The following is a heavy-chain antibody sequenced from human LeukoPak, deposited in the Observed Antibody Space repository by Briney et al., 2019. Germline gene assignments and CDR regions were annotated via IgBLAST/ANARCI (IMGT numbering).Heavy chain of an antibody. D-gene: IGHD3-22*01. J-gene: IGHJ3*02. CDR1: GASIKTYY. CDR3: ARRHYYDSSGYFDI. CDR2: IYYSGST. Sequence: SETLSLTCTVSGASIKTYYWSWVRQPPGKGLEWIGYIYYSGSTNYNPSLKSRVTISVDTSKNQFSLKLSSVTAADTAVYYCARRHYYDSSGYFDIWGQGTMVTVSS. V-gene: IGHV4-59*01.